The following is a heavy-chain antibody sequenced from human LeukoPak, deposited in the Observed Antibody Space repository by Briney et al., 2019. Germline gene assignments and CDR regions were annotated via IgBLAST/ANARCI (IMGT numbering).Heavy chain of an antibody. V-gene: IGHV3-30*18. CDR1: GFTFSSYG. D-gene: IGHD3-3*01. J-gene: IGHJ4*02. CDR3: AKDYSGFGVVIIRSYFDY. CDR2: ISYDGSNK. Sequence: PGGSLRLSCAASGFTFSSYGMHWVRQAPGKGLEWVAVISYDGSNKYYADSVKGRFTISRDNSKNTLYLQMNSLRAEDTAVYYCAKDYSGFGVVIIRSYFDYWGQGTLVTVSS.